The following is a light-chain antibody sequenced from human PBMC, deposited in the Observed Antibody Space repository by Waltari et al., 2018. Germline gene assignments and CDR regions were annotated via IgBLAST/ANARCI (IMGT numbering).Light chain of an antibody. CDR3: QQYNSFPCT. J-gene: IGKJ1*01. CDR1: QTISSR. V-gene: IGKV1-5*01. CDR2: AAS. Sequence: DIQMTQSPSTLSASVGDRVTITCRASQTISSRLAWYQQKPGKAPKFLIYAASSMKSGVASRFSGSGSETEFTRSISSLQPDDFATYYCQQYNSFPCTFGQGTKVEIK.